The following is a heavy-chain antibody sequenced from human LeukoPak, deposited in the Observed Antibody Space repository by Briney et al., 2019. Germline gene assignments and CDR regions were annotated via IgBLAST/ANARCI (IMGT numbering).Heavy chain of an antibody. J-gene: IGHJ4*02. V-gene: IGHV3-74*01. CDR1: GFTFSNYW. CDR2: INSDGSSR. CDR3: ARVDDYLWGS. D-gene: IGHD3-16*01. Sequence: PGGSLRLSCAASGFTFSNYWMSWVRQAPGKGLVWVSRINSDGSSRHYADSVKGRFTISRDNAKNTLHLQMTSLRAEDTAVYYCARVDDYLWGSWGQGTLVTVSS.